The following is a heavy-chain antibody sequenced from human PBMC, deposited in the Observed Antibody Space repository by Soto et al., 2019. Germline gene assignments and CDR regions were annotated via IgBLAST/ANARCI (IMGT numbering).Heavy chain of an antibody. J-gene: IGHJ6*02. D-gene: IGHD3-3*01. CDR3: AKDKTIFGVVPDYGMDV. V-gene: IGHV3-30*18. CDR2: ISYDGSNK. Sequence: GGSLRLSCAASGFTFSSYGMHWVRQAPGKGLEWVAVISYDGSNKYYADSVKGRFTISRDNSKNTLYLQMNSLRAEDTAVYYCAKDKTIFGVVPDYGMDVWGQGTTVTVSS. CDR1: GFTFSSYG.